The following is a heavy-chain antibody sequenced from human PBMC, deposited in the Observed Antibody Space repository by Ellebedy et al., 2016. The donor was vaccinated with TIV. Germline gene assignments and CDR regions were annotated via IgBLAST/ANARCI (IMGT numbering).Heavy chain of an antibody. Sequence: GGSLRLSCAASGFTFSSYNMNRVRQAPGKGLEWVSSISGTSSYINYAISVKGRFTISRDNAKNSLYLQMNSLRAEDTAVYYCARVGSGFGIAFDIWGQGTMVTVSS. CDR3: ARVGSGFGIAFDI. CDR2: ISGTSSYI. V-gene: IGHV3-21*01. D-gene: IGHD3-22*01. J-gene: IGHJ3*02. CDR1: GFTFSSYN.